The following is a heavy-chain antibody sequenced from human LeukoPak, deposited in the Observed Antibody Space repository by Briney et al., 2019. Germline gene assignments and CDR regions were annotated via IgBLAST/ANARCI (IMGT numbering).Heavy chain of an antibody. CDR2: IYYSGST. Sequence: SETLSLTCTVSGGSISSYYWSWIRQPPGKGLEWIGYIYYSGSTNYNPSLKSRVTISVDTSKNQFSLKLSSVTAADTAVYYCARHDSRKGMWFDPWGQGTLVTVSS. V-gene: IGHV4-59*08. J-gene: IGHJ5*02. D-gene: IGHD3-22*01. CDR3: ARHDSRKGMWFDP. CDR1: GGSISSYY.